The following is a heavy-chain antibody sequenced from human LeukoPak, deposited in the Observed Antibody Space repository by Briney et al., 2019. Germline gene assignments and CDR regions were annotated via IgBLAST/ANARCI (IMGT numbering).Heavy chain of an antibody. CDR1: GGSISSGGYS. CDR3: ARVRRLYYFDY. V-gene: IGHV4-30-2*01. J-gene: IGHJ4*02. CDR2: IYHSGST. Sequence: SETLSLTCAVSGGSISSGGYSWSWIRQPPGKGLEWIGYIYHSGSTNYNPSLKSRVTISVDTSKNQFSLKLSSVTAADTAVYYCARVRRLYYFDYWGQGTLVTVSS. D-gene: IGHD2-21*02.